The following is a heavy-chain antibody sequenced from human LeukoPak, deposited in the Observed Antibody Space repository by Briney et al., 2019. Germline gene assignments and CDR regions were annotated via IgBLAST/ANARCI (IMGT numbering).Heavy chain of an antibody. CDR1: GYXFTSYG. V-gene: IGHV1-18*01. D-gene: IGHD4-17*01. CDR2: ISTFNRDT. J-gene: IGHJ4*02. CDR3: ARSPRAYGDSDY. Sequence: ASVKVSCKASGYXFTSYGLSWVRQAPGQGHEWMGWISTFNRDTNYAEKFQGRVTMTTDTSTSTAYMELRTLRSDDTAVYYCARSPRAYGDSDYWGQGTLVTVSS.